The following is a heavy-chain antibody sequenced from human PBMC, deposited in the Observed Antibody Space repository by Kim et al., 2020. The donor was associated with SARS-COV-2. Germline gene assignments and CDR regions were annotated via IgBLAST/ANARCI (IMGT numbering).Heavy chain of an antibody. Sequence: KGRFTISRDNAKSTLYLQMNSLRAEDTAVYYCAREGFARGVKYYYYGMDVWGQGTTVTVSS. J-gene: IGHJ6*02. CDR3: AREGFARGVKYYYYGMDV. D-gene: IGHD3-10*01. V-gene: IGHV3-74*01.